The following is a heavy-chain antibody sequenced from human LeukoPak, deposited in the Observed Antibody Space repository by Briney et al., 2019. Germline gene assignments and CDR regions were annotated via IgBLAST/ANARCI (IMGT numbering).Heavy chain of an antibody. J-gene: IGHJ4*02. V-gene: IGHV3-7*01. CDR3: ATYDFWSGSPGYFDY. Sequence: GGSLRLSCAASGFTFSSYWMSWVRQAPGKGLEWVANIKQDGSEKYYVDSVKGRFTISRDNAKNSLYLQMNSLRAEDTAVYYCATYDFWSGSPGYFDYWGQGTLVTVSS. D-gene: IGHD3-3*01. CDR1: GFTFSSYW. CDR2: IKQDGSEK.